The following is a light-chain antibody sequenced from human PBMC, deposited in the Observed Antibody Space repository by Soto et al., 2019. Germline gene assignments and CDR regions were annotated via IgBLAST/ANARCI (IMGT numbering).Light chain of an antibody. CDR2: AAS. Sequence: AIQMTQTPSSLSSSVGYRFTITCRASQGIRNDLDWFQQKPGKAPKLLIYAASNLQSGVPARFSGSGSGTDFTLTISSLQPEDFATYYCLQKYFYPFTFGPGTKVDIK. J-gene: IGKJ3*01. CDR1: QGIRND. CDR3: LQKYFYPFT. V-gene: IGKV1-6*01.